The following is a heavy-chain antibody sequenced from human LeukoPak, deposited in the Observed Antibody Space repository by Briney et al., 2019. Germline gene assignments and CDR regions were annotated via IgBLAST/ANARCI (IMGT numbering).Heavy chain of an antibody. D-gene: IGHD6-19*01. CDR1: GFTFDDYA. CDR2: INSGGNTI. J-gene: IGHJ1*01. V-gene: IGHV3-48*03. CDR3: ARENRDSNGWS. Sequence: GGSLRLSCAASGFTFDDYAMHWVRQAPGKGLEWVSYINSGGNTIHYAGSVKGRFTISRDNARNSLYLQMNSLRVEDTAFYYCARENRDSNGWSWGQGTLVTVSS.